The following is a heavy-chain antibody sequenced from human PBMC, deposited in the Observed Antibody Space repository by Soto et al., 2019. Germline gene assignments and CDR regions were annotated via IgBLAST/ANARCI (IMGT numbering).Heavy chain of an antibody. CDR3: ARDVQYYDILTGYYREVNWFDP. V-gene: IGHV3-21*01. D-gene: IGHD3-9*01. CDR2: ISSSSSYI. CDR1: GFTFSSYS. Sequence: GGSLRLSCAASGFTFSSYSMNWVRQAPGKGLEWVSSISSSSSYIYYADSVKGRFTISRDNAKNSLYLQMNSLRAEDTAVYYCARDVQYYDILTGYYREVNWFDPWGQGTLVTVSS. J-gene: IGHJ5*02.